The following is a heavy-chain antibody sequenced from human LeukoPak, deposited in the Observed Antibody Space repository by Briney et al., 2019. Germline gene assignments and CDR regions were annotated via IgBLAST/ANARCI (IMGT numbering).Heavy chain of an antibody. CDR1: GGSISSYY. V-gene: IGHV4-59*08. Sequence: SETLSLTCTVSGGSISSYYWSWIRQPPGKGPEWIGYIYYSGSTNYNPSLKSRVTISVDTSKNQFSLKLSSVTAADTAVYYCARRRVGYYFDYWGQGTLVTVSS. D-gene: IGHD2-2*01. CDR3: ARRRVGYYFDY. J-gene: IGHJ4*02. CDR2: IYYSGST.